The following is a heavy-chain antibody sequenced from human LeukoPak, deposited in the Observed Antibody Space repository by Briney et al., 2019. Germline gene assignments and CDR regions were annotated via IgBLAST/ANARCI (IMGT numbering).Heavy chain of an antibody. V-gene: IGHV1-2*02. CDR2: INPNSGGT. J-gene: IGHJ6*03. CDR3: ARGRRGGSQRHRSSQIGPNYYYYYMDV. D-gene: IGHD2-15*01. Sequence: GASVKVSCKASGGTFSSYAISWVRQAPGQGLEWMGWINPNSGGTNYAQKFQGRVTMTRDTSISTAYMELSRLRSDDTAVYYCARGRRGGSQRHRSSQIGPNYYYYYMDVWGKGTTVTISS. CDR1: GGTFSSYA.